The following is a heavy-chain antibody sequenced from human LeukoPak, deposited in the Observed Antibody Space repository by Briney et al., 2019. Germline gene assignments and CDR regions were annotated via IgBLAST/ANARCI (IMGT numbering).Heavy chain of an antibody. Sequence: GGSLRLSCAASGFTVSSNYLSWVRQAPGKGLEYVSIIYSGGGTYYADAVKGRFTISRDNSKNSLYLQMNSLRAEDTAVYYCARGITGFLEWLSSDYYYMDVWGKGTTVTVSS. V-gene: IGHV3-53*01. J-gene: IGHJ6*03. CDR1: GFTVSSNY. D-gene: IGHD3-3*01. CDR3: ARGITGFLEWLSSDYYYMDV. CDR2: IYSGGGT.